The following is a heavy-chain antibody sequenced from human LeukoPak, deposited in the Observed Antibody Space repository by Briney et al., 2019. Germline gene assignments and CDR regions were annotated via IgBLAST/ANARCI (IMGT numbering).Heavy chain of an antibody. J-gene: IGHJ4*02. D-gene: IGHD3-22*01. CDR3: ATWYYYDSSDYYLADY. V-gene: IGHV1-8*02. CDR2: MNPNSGNT. Sequence: ASVKVSCKASGYTFTSYDINWVRQATGQGLEWMGWMNPNSGNTGYAQKFQGRVTMTRNTSISTAYMELSSLRSEDTAVYYCATWYYYDSSDYYLADYWGQGTLVTVSS. CDR1: GYTFTSYD.